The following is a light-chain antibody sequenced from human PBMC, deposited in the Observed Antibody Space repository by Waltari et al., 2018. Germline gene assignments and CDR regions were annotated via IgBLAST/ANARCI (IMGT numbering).Light chain of an antibody. CDR2: AAS. CDR3: QQLNSYPHT. Sequence: DIQLTQSPSFLSASVGDRVTITCRASQGSSSYLAWYQQKPGKAPKLLIYAASTLQSGVPSRFSGSGSGTEFTLTSSSLQPEDFATYYCQQLNSYPHTFGQGTKLEIK. J-gene: IGKJ2*01. CDR1: QGSSSY. V-gene: IGKV1-9*01.